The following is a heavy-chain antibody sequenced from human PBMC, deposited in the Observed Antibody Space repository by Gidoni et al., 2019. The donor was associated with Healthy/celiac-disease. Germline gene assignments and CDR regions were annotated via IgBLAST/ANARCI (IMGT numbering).Heavy chain of an antibody. CDR3: ARARIMITFGGVIDYIY. Sequence: QVQLVESGGGLVKPGGSLRLSGAASGFPFSAYYMSWIRQAPGKGLEWVSYIRSSGSPIYYADSLKGRFTISRDNAKNSLYLQMNSLRAEDTAVYYCARARIMITFGGVIDYIYWGQGTLVTVSS. J-gene: IGHJ4*02. CDR1: GFPFSAYY. CDR2: IRSSGSPI. V-gene: IGHV3-11*01. D-gene: IGHD3-16*02.